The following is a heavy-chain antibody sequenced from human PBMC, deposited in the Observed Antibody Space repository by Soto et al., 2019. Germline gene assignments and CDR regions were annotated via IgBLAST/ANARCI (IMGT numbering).Heavy chain of an antibody. CDR3: ARGGDIVVVPAAISYYYYGMDV. CDR2: INPNSGGT. CDR1: GYTFTGYY. D-gene: IGHD2-2*01. V-gene: IGHV1-2*02. Sequence: ASVKVSCKASGYTFTGYYMHWVRQAPGQGLEWMGWINPNSGGTNYAQKFQSRVTMTRDTSISTAYMELSRLRSDDTAVYYCARGGDIVVVPAAISYYYYGMDVWGQGTTVTVSS. J-gene: IGHJ6*02.